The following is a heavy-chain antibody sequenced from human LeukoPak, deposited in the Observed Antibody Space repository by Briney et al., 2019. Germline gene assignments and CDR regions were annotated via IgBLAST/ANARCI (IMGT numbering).Heavy chain of an antibody. Sequence: PSETLSLTCAVYGGSFSGYSWGWIRQPPGKGLEWIGSIYYSGSTYYNPSLKSRVTISVDTSKNQFSLKLSSVTAADTAVYYCARRGYSYGYRRFDPWGQGTLVTVSS. CDR2: IYYSGST. J-gene: IGHJ5*02. CDR1: GGSFSGYS. V-gene: IGHV4-39*01. CDR3: ARRGYSYGYRRFDP. D-gene: IGHD5-18*01.